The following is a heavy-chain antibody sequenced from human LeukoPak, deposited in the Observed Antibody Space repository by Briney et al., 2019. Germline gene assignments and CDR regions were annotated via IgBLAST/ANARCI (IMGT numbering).Heavy chain of an antibody. V-gene: IGHV4-34*01. Sequence: PSETLSLTCAVYGGSFSGYYWSWIRQPPGKGLEWIGYIYHSGSTYYNPSLKSRVTISVDRSKNQFSLKLSSVTAADTAVYYCARAHYCSGGSCYIDYWGQGTLVTVSS. CDR2: IYHSGST. D-gene: IGHD2-15*01. J-gene: IGHJ4*02. CDR3: ARAHYCSGGSCYIDY. CDR1: GGSFSGYY.